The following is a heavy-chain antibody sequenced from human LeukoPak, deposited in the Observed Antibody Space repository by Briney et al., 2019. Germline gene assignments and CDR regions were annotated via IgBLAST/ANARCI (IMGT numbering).Heavy chain of an antibody. V-gene: IGHV3-72*01. Sequence: GGSLRLSCTGAGFAFSDHHMDWVRQAPGKGLEWVGRNRNKANSYITEYAASVKGRFTISRDESDNSLCLQMNSLKTDDTAVYYCARVSKSGYVDYWGQGTLVTVSS. CDR3: ARVSKSGYVDY. CDR2: NRNKANSYIT. CDR1: GFAFSDHH. D-gene: IGHD3-3*01. J-gene: IGHJ4*02.